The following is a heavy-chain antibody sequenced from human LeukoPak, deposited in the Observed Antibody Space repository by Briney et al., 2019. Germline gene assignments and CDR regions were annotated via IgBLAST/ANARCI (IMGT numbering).Heavy chain of an antibody. Sequence: GGSLRLSCAASDFIFITYAMSWVRQAPGKGLEWVSTISGGGDATYYADSVKGRFTISRDNSKNTLYLQMNSLRVEDTAVYYCARDSSMLRGPLVIYYFDFWGQGTLVTVSS. J-gene: IGHJ4*02. CDR2: ISGGGDAT. D-gene: IGHD3-10*01. CDR1: DFIFITYA. CDR3: ARDSSMLRGPLVIYYFDF. V-gene: IGHV3-23*01.